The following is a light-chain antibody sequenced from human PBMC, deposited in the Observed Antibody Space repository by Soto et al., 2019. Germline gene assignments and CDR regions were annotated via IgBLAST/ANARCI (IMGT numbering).Light chain of an antibody. Sequence: DIQMTQSPSSLSASVGDRVTITCRASQSISSYLNWYQQKPGKAPKLLIYAASSLQSVVPSRFSGSGSGTDFTLTIAGLQPEDSASYFCQQSISAPLTFGGGTKVEIK. CDR3: QQSISAPLT. J-gene: IGKJ4*01. CDR1: QSISSY. CDR2: AAS. V-gene: IGKV1-39*01.